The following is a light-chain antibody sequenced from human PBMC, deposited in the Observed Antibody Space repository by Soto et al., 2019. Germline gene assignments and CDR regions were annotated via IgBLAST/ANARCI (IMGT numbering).Light chain of an antibody. Sequence: EIVMTQSPATLSVSPGERATLSCRASQSVSTNLAWYQQKPGQAPRLLIYGASTRATDIPARFSGSGSGTEFTLTLSGLQSEDFAVYYCQQYIDWPPITFGPGTKVDI. CDR3: QQYIDWPPIT. CDR1: QSVSTN. CDR2: GAS. V-gene: IGKV3-15*01. J-gene: IGKJ3*01.